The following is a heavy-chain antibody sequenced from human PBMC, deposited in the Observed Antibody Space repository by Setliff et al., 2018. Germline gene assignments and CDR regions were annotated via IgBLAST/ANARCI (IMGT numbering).Heavy chain of an antibody. Sequence: PSETLSLTCTVSGGSISYNYWSWIRQPAGKGLQWIGRINTSGITYYSPSLKSRVIVSVDTSKNQFSLKLSSVTAADTAVYYCARLPGYCNGGNCYGYYTFDIWGQGTMVTVSS. J-gene: IGHJ3*02. CDR1: GGSISYNY. CDR3: ARLPGYCNGGNCYGYYTFDI. D-gene: IGHD2-15*01. V-gene: IGHV4-4*07. CDR2: INTSGIT.